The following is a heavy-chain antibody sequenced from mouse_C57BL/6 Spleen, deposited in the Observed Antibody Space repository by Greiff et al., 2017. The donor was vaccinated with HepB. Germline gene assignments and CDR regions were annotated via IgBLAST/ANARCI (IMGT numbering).Heavy chain of an antibody. CDR2: IDPSDSYT. Sequence: QVQLQQPGAELVKPGASVKLSCKASGYTFTSYWMQWVKQRPGQGLEWIGEIDPSDSYTNYNQKFKGKATLTVDTSSSTAYMQLSSLTSEDSAVYYCAYYGYGFAYWGQGTLLTVSA. J-gene: IGHJ3*01. V-gene: IGHV1-50*01. CDR1: GYTFTSYW. CDR3: AYYGYGFAY. D-gene: IGHD2-2*01.